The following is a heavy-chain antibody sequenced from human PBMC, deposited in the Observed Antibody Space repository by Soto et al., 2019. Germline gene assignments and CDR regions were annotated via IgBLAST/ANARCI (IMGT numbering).Heavy chain of an antibody. J-gene: IGHJ6*02. CDR2: ISYDGSNK. D-gene: IGHD3-3*01. CDR3: ASTTISDYYYGMDV. CDR1: GFTFSSYA. Sequence: SCAASGFTFSSYAMHWVRQAPGKGLEWVAVISYDGSNKYYADSVKGRFTISRDNSKNTLYLQMNSLRAEDTAVYYCASTTISDYYYGMDVWGQGTTVTVSS. V-gene: IGHV3-30-3*01.